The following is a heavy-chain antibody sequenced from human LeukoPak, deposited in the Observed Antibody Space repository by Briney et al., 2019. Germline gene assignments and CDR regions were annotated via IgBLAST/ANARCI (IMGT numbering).Heavy chain of an antibody. J-gene: IGHJ4*02. D-gene: IGHD1-7*01. V-gene: IGHV3-21*01. CDR2: ISSSSSYI. CDR1: GFTFSSYS. Sequence: GGSLRLSCAASGFTFSSYSMNWVRQAPGKGLEWVSFISSSSSYIYYADSVKGRFTISRDNAKNSLYPQMNSLRAEDTAVYYCARGTTGTTYNNFDYWGQGTLVTVSS. CDR3: ARGTTGTTYNNFDY.